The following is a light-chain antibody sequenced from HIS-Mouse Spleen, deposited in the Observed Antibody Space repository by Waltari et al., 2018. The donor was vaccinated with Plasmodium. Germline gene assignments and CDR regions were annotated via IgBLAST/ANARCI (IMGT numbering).Light chain of an antibody. J-gene: IGLJ1*01. CDR3: CSYAGSSTYV. CDR1: SSDVGSYNL. Sequence: QSALTQPASVSGSPGQSITISCTGTSSDVGSYNLVSWYQPHPGQAPKRMIYEGSKRSSGVSNRFSGSKSGNTASLTISGLQAEDEADYYCCSYAGSSTYVFGTGTKVTVL. CDR2: EGS. V-gene: IGLV2-23*01.